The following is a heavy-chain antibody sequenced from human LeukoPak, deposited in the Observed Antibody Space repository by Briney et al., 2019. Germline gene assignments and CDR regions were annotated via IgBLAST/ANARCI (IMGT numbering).Heavy chain of an antibody. J-gene: IGHJ4*02. CDR1: GFTFSSYG. V-gene: IGHV3-30*03. D-gene: IGHD2-15*01. CDR3: ARGALGYCVGSSCYSVDY. Sequence: PGRSLRLSCAASGFTFSSYGMHWVRQAPGKGLEWVAVISYDGSNKYYADSVKGRFTISRDNSKNTLYLQMNSLRTEDTAVYYCARGALGYCVGSSCYSVDYRGQGTLVTVSS. CDR2: ISYDGSNK.